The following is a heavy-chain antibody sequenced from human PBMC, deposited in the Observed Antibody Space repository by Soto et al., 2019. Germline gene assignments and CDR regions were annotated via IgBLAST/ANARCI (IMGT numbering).Heavy chain of an antibody. J-gene: IGHJ4*02. CDR1: GASISDGNYY. V-gene: IGHV4-30-4*01. CDR3: ARGRFLDF. CDR2: VYYSGST. D-gene: IGHD3-3*01. Sequence: QVQLQESGQGLVKPSQTLSLTCSVSGASISDGNYYWTWIRQSPARGLEWIGYVYYSGSTYYNPSLQSRVTISADTSTNHYPLKLNSVTVAATAVYFCARGRFLDFWGQGILVTVSS.